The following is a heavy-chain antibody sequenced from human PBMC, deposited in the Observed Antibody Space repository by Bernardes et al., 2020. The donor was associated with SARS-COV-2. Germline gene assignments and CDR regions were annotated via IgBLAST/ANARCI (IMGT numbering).Heavy chain of an antibody. CDR3: ATGFGYYVSGSPLY. CDR2: FDPEDGET. CDR1: GYTLAELS. V-gene: IGHV1-24*01. D-gene: IGHD3-10*01. Sequence: ASVKVSCEVSGYTLAELSMHWVRQAPGKGLEWMGGFDPEDGETIYAQKFQGRVTMTEDTSTDTAYMELSSLRSEDTAVYYCATGFGYYVSGSPLYWGQGTLVTVSS. J-gene: IGHJ4*02.